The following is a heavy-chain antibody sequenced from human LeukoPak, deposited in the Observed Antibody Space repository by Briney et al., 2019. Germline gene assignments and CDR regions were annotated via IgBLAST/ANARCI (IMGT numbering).Heavy chain of an antibody. Sequence: GGSLRLSCTASGFTFGDYAMSWFRQAPGKGLEWVGFIRSKAYGGTTEYAASVKGRFTISRDDSKSIAYLQMNSLKTEDTAVYYCTRDDDYGDYVGAWALDYWGQGTLVTVSS. CDR1: GFTFGDYA. V-gene: IGHV3-49*03. CDR3: TRDDDYGDYVGAWALDY. CDR2: IRSKAYGGTT. J-gene: IGHJ4*02. D-gene: IGHD4-17*01.